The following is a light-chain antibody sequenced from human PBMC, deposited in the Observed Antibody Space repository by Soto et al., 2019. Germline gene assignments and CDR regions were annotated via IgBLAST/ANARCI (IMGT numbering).Light chain of an antibody. V-gene: IGLV2-14*01. CDR3: RSYTTSRTTLVV. J-gene: IGLJ2*01. Sequence: QSALTQPASVSGSPGQSITISCTGTSSDVGGYNFVSWYQQHPGKAPKLLIYDVSSRPSGVSNRFSGSKSGNTASLTISGLQAEDEAEYYCRSYTTSRTTLVVFGGGTKLTVL. CDR2: DVS. CDR1: SSDVGGYNF.